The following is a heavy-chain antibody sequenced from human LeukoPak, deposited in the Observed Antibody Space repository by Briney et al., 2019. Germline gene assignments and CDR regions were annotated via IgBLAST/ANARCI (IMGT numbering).Heavy chain of an antibody. D-gene: IGHD1-1*01. Sequence: GGSLRLSCADSQFTFNGSWTNWVRQPPGKGLEWVAPMDTTGSQKRHVDSVRGRFSISEDNHGASLYLGMHILRAEDTAMYYCAIWRAGNYSGQGTLVTVSS. J-gene: IGHJ4*02. CDR2: MDTTGSQK. CDR1: QFTFNGSW. V-gene: IGHV3-7*01. CDR3: AIWRAGNY.